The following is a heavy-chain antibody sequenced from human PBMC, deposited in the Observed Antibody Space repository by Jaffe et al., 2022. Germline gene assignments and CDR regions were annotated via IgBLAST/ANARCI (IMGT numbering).Heavy chain of an antibody. D-gene: IGHD3-10*01. CDR3: ARHGTSMVQGVIIFMKMNWFDP. Sequence: QLQLQESGPGLVKPSETLSLTCTVSGGSISSSSYYWGWIRQPPGKGLEWIGSIYYSGSTYYNPSLKSRVTISVDTSKNQFSLKLSSVTAADTAVYYCARHGTSMVQGVIIFMKMNWFDPWGQGTLVTVSS. V-gene: IGHV4-39*01. CDR2: IYYSGST. CDR1: GGSISSSSYY. J-gene: IGHJ5*02.